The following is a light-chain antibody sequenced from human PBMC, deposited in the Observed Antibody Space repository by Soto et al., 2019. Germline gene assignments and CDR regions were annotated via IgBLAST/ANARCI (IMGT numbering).Light chain of an antibody. CDR3: SSFTGSSYV. V-gene: IGLV2-14*01. J-gene: IGLJ1*01. Sequence: THPASVSGSPGQSITISCTGTSSDVGNNNYVSWYQQNPGKAPKVMICDVTNRPSGVSNRFSGSKSGNTASLTISGLQAEDEADYYCSSFTGSSYVFGTGTKVTVL. CDR2: DVT. CDR1: SSDVGNNNY.